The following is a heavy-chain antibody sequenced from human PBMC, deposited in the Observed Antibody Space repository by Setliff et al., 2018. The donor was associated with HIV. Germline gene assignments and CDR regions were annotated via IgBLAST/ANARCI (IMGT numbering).Heavy chain of an antibody. CDR3: VRGGLTGIDL. CDR1: GGALNDYS. Sequence: KPSETLSLTCTVSGGALNDYSWSWIRQSRGKRLEWIGYIRYTDSTDYNPSLESRVTMSVDTSKKQISLKLTSVTAADSAVYYCVRGGLTGIDLWGQGRLVTVSS. J-gene: IGHJ5*02. V-gene: IGHV4-59*01. D-gene: IGHD3-9*01. CDR2: IRYTDST.